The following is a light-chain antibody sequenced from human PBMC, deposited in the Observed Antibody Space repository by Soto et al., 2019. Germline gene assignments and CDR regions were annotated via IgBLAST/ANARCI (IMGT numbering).Light chain of an antibody. CDR3: QSYDSSLSGVV. J-gene: IGLJ2*01. Sequence: HSVLTQPPSVSGAPGQRVTISCTGSSSNIGAGYDVHWYQQLPGTAPKLLIYGNSNRPSGVPDRFSGSKSETSASLAITGLQAEDEADYYCQSYDSSLSGVVFGGGTKVTVL. CDR1: SSNIGAGYD. CDR2: GNS. V-gene: IGLV1-40*01.